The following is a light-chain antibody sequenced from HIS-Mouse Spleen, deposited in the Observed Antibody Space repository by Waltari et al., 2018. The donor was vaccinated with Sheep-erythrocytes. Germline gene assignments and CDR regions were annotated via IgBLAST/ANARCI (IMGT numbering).Light chain of an antibody. V-gene: IGKV3-20*01. CDR2: GAS. Sequence: EIVLTQSPGTLSLSPGERATLSCRASQSVSSSYLARYQQKPGQAPRPLIYGASSRATGIPDRFSGSGSGTDFTLTISELEPEDFAVYYCQQYGSSPTFGQGTKLEIK. CDR1: QSVSSSY. CDR3: QQYGSSPT. J-gene: IGKJ2*01.